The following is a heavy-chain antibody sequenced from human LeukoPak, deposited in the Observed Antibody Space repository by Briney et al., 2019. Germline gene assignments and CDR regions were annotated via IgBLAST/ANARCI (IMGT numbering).Heavy chain of an antibody. CDR2: ISSSSSYI. CDR1: GFTFSSYS. J-gene: IGHJ4*02. D-gene: IGHD5-24*01. CDR3: ARTKDGYNYRIFFDY. Sequence: GGSLRLSCAASGFTFSSYSMNWVRQAPGKRLEWVSSISSSSSYIYYADSVKGRFTISRDNAKNSLYLQTNSLRAEDTAVYYCARTKDGYNYRIFFDYWGQGTLVTVSS. V-gene: IGHV3-21*04.